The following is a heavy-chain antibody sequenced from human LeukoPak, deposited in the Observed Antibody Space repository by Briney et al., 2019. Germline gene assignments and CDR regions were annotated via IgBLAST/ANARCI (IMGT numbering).Heavy chain of an antibody. CDR3: ARLYSSSFGDPCFDY. V-gene: IGHV3-48*03. D-gene: IGHD6-13*01. J-gene: IGHJ4*02. CDR2: ISSSGSTI. CDR1: GFTFSSYE. Sequence: HTGGSLRLSCAASGFTFSSYEMNWVRQAPGKGLEWVSYISSSGSTIYYADSVKGRFTISRDNAKNSLYLQMNSLRAEDTAVYYCARLYSSSFGDPCFDYWGQGTLVTVSS.